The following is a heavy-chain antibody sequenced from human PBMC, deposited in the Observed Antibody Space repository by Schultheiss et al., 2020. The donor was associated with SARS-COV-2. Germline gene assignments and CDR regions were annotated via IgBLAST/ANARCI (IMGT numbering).Heavy chain of an antibody. V-gene: IGHV4-31*03. CDR3: ARRVWAAPGTGWFDA. D-gene: IGHD6-13*01. Sequence: SETLSLTCTVSGGSISSGGYYWSWIRQHPGKGLEWIGYIYYSGSTYYNPSLKSRVTISVDTSKNQFSLKLSSVTAADTAVYYCARRVWAAPGTGWFDAWGQGTLVTVSS. CDR2: IYYSGST. J-gene: IGHJ5*02. CDR1: GGSISSGGYY.